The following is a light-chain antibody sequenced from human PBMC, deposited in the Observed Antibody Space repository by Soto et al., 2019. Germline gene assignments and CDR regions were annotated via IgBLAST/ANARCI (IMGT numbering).Light chain of an antibody. J-gene: IGKJ1*01. Sequence: DIVMTQSPDSPAVSLGERATINCKSSRSVLYSSNNKNYLAWYQQKPGQPPKLLIYWASTRESGVPDRFSGSGSGTDFTLTISSLQAEDVAVYYCQQYYSAWWTFGQGTKVEI. CDR2: WAS. V-gene: IGKV4-1*01. CDR3: QQYYSAWWT. CDR1: RSVLYSSNNKNY.